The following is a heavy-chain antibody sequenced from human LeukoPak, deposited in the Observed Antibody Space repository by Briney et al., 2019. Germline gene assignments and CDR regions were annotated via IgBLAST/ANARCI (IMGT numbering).Heavy chain of an antibody. V-gene: IGHV1-46*01. CDR2: INPSGGTT. Sequence: ASVKVSCKASGYNFTSYYMHWVRQAPGQGLEWMGIINPSGGTTSYVQKFQGRVTVTRDTSTSTVYMELSSLRSEDTAVYYCARDLVVVTGLRTRGSFDIWGQGTMVTVPS. D-gene: IGHD2-21*02. CDR1: GYNFTSYY. CDR3: ARDLVVVTGLRTRGSFDI. J-gene: IGHJ3*02.